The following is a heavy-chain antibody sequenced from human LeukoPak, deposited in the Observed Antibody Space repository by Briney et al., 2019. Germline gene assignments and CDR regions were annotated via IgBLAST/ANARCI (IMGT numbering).Heavy chain of an antibody. V-gene: IGHV4-39*07. CDR3: AREDGDFANYYGMDV. Sequence: SETLSLTCTVSRGSINSSNYYWAWIRQPPGKGLEWIGIIYYGGNTYYNPSLRSRITISIDTSRNQYSLNLRSVTAADSAVYYCAREDGDFANYYGMDVWGQGTRVTVSS. J-gene: IGHJ6*02. CDR1: RGSINSSNYY. CDR2: IYYGGNT.